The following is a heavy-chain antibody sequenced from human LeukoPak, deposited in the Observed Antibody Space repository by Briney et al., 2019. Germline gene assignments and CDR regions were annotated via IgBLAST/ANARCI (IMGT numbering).Heavy chain of an antibody. V-gene: IGHV3-48*03. Sequence: GGSLRLSCAASGFTFSSYEMNWVRQAPGKGLEWVSSISRSATTIYYADSVKGRFTISRDNAKNSRYLQMNSLRAEDTAVYYCARVGVFSSSWLLHWGQGTLVTVSS. J-gene: IGHJ4*02. CDR3: ARVGVFSSSWLLH. CDR2: ISRSATTI. D-gene: IGHD6-13*01. CDR1: GFTFSSYE.